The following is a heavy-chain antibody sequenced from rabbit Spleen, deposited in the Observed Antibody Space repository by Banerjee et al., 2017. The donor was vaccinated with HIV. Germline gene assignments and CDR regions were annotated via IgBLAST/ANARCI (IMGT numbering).Heavy chain of an antibody. V-gene: IGHV1S45*01. J-gene: IGHJ4*01. D-gene: IGHD1-1*01. CDR1: GFSFSTYYY. Sequence: QEQLVESGGGLVQPEGSLTLTCAASGFSFSTYYYMCWVRQAPGKGLEWIACIYTGSSGNTYYASWAKGRFTITKTSSTTVTLQMTSLTAADTATYSCARGNSRGDVPYGLWGPGTLVT. CDR3: ARGNSRGDVPYGL. CDR2: IYTGSSGNT.